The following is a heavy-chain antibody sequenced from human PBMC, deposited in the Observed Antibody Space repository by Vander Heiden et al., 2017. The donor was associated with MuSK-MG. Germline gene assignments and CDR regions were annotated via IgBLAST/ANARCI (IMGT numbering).Heavy chain of an antibody. CDR1: GGSISSSSYY. J-gene: IGHJ4*02. D-gene: IGHD3-16*02. CDR3: ARHSGGGAILPHFDY. CDR2: IYYSGST. Sequence: QLQLQESGPGLVKPSETLSLTCTVSGGSISSSSYYWGWIRQPPGKGLEWIGSIYYSGSTYYNPSLKSRVTISGDTSKNQFSLKLSSVTAADTAVYYCARHSGGGAILPHFDYWGQGTLVTVSS. V-gene: IGHV4-39*01.